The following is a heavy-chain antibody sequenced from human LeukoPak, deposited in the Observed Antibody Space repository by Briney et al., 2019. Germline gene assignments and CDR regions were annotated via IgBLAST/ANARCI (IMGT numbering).Heavy chain of an antibody. CDR3: ATVQSSIAARPGSDYYYYMDV. D-gene: IGHD6-6*01. V-gene: IGHV3-66*01. J-gene: IGHJ6*03. CDR1: GFTVSSNY. Sequence: GGSLRLSCAASGFTVSSNYMSWVRQAPGKGLEWVSAIYTGGSTYYAGSVKGRFTISRDNAKNSLYLQMNSLRAEDTALYHCATVQSSIAARPGSDYYYYMDVWGKGTTVTVSS. CDR2: IYTGGST.